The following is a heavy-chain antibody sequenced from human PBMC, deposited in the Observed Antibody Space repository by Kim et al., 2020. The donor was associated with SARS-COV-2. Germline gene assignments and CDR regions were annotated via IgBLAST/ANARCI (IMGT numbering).Heavy chain of an antibody. Sequence: GGSLRLSCAASGFTFSSYSMNWVRQAPGKGLEWVSYISSSSSTIYYADSVKGRFTISRDNTKNSLYLQMNSLRDEDTAVYYCARDRVIGFGELLPGVSYYYYGMDVGGQGTTVTVSS. CDR1: GFTFSSYS. CDR2: ISSSSSTI. J-gene: IGHJ6*02. CDR3: ARDRVIGFGELLPGVSYYYYGMDV. D-gene: IGHD3-10*01. V-gene: IGHV3-48*02.